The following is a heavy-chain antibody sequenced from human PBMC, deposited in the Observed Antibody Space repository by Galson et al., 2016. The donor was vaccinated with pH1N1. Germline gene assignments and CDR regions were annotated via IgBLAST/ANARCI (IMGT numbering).Heavy chain of an antibody. CDR3: AKVTDVCTVTRCFPYGMHA. CDR2: ISGSGGTT. D-gene: IGHD2-2*01. CDR1: GFTFSSYA. J-gene: IGHJ6*02. Sequence: SLRLSCAASGFTFSSYAMYWVRQAPGKGLEWVSAISGSGGTTHDADSVNGRFTISRDNSKNTLYLQMQSLRAEDTATYYCAKVTDVCTVTRCFPYGMHAWGQGTTVTVSS. V-gene: IGHV3-23*01.